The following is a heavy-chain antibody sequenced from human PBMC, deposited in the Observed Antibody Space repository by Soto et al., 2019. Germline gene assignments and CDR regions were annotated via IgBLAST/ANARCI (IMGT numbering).Heavy chain of an antibody. Sequence: WGSLRLSCAASGFTFSSYAMHWVRQAPGKGLEWVAVISYDGSNKYYADSVKGRFTISRDNSKNTLYLQMNSLRAEDTAVYYCAREWWEAYYYYGMDVWGQGTTVNVSS. V-gene: IGHV3-30-3*01. CDR2: ISYDGSNK. J-gene: IGHJ6*02. CDR3: AREWWEAYYYYGMDV. D-gene: IGHD1-26*01. CDR1: GFTFSSYA.